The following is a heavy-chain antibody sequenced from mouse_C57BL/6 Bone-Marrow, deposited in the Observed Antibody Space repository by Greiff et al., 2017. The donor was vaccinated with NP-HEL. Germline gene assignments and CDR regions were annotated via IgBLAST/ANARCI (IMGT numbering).Heavy chain of an antibody. CDR3: TTFLRDYAMDY. Sequence: EVQLQQSGAELVRPGASVKLSCTASGFNITDDYMHWVKQRPEQGLEWIGWIDPENGDTEYASKFQGKATITADTSSNTAYLQLSSLTSEDTAVYYCTTFLRDYAMDYWGQGTSVTVSS. CDR1: GFNITDDY. J-gene: IGHJ4*01. D-gene: IGHD1-1*01. CDR2: IDPENGDT. V-gene: IGHV14-4*01.